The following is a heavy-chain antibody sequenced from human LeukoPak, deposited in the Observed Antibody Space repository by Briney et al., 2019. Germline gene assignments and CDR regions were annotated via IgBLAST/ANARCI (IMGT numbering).Heavy chain of an antibody. V-gene: IGHV3-33*01. CDR2: IWYDGSNK. D-gene: IGHD5-24*01. CDR1: GFTFSSYG. Sequence: GGSLRLSCAASGFTFSSYGMHWVRQAPGKGLEWVAVIWYDGSNKYYADSVEGRFTISRDNSKNTLYLQMNSLRAEDTAVYYCARDMFASDGYNFPHYWGQGTLVTVSS. J-gene: IGHJ4*02. CDR3: ARDMFASDGYNFPHY.